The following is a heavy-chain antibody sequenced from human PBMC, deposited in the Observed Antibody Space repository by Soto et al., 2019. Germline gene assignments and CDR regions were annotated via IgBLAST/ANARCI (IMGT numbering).Heavy chain of an antibody. CDR3: AREWGIRYFDWLLPYYFDY. Sequence: GGSLRLSCAASGFTVSSNYMSWVRQAPGKGLEWVSVIYSGGSTYYADSVKGRFTISRDNSKNTLYLQMNSLRAEDTAVYYCAREWGIRYFDWLLPYYFDYWGQGTLVTVS. D-gene: IGHD3-9*01. V-gene: IGHV3-66*01. CDR1: GFTVSSNY. J-gene: IGHJ4*02. CDR2: IYSGGST.